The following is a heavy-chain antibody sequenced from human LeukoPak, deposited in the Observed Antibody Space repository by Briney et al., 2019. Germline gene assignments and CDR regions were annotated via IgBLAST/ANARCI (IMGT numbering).Heavy chain of an antibody. V-gene: IGHV3-48*02. D-gene: IGHD3-10*01. CDR2: ITSDSSTI. CDR3: ARDLGSGTHIDY. Sequence: GGSLRLSRAASGFTFSSYSMKWVRQAPGKGLEWVSYITSDSSTIYYADSVKGRFTISRDNAKNSLYLQMNSLRDEDTAVYYCARDLGSGTHIDYWGQGTLVTVSS. CDR1: GFTFSSYS. J-gene: IGHJ4*02.